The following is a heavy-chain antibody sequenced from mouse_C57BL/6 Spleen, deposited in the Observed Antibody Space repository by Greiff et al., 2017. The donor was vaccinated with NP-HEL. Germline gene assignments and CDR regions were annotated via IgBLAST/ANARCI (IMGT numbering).Heavy chain of an antibody. CDR3: ARLEDYAYGNGFAY. V-gene: IGHV1-80*01. Sequence: QVQLQQSGAELVKPGASVKISCKASGYAFSSYWMNWVKQRPGKGLEWIGQIYPGDGDTNYNGKFKGKATLTADKSSSTAYMQLSSLTSEDSAVYFCARLEDYAYGNGFAYWGQGTLVTVSA. CDR2: IYPGDGDT. J-gene: IGHJ3*01. D-gene: IGHD2-10*02. CDR1: GYAFSSYW.